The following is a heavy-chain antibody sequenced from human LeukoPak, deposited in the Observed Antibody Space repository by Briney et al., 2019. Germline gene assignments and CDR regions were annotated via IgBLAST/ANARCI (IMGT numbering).Heavy chain of an antibody. CDR1: GGSFSGYY. V-gene: IGHV4-34*01. CDR2: INHSGST. Sequence: SETLSLTCAVYGGSFSGYYWSWIRQPPGKGLEWIGEINHSGSTNYNPSLTSRVTISVATSKNQFSLKLSSVTAADTAVYYCARQFCSGGSCYSDYYYGMDVWGQGTTVTVSS. D-gene: IGHD2-15*01. CDR3: ARQFCSGGSCYSDYYYGMDV. J-gene: IGHJ6*02.